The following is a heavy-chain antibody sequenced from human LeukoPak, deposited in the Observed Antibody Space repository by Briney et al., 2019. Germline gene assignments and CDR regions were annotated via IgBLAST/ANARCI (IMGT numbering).Heavy chain of an antibody. CDR3: ARGSYVGPTSGYFDY. V-gene: IGHV4-31*03. CDR1: GGSISSGGYN. J-gene: IGHJ4*02. D-gene: IGHD1-26*01. CDR2: IYYSGST. Sequence: SETLSLTCTVSGGSISSGGYNWSWIRQHPGKGLECIGYIYYSGSTYYNPSLKSRVTISVDTSKNQFSLKLSSVTAADTAVYHCARGSYVGPTSGYFDYWGQGTLVTVSS.